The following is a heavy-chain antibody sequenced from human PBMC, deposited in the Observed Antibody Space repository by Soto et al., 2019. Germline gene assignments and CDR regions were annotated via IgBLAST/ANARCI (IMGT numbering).Heavy chain of an antibody. CDR1: GDSISSYY. Sequence: SETLPLTCSVSGDSISSYYWGLIRQPPGKGLEWIGYIYYSGRTDYNPSLKSRVTISLDTSKNHFSLKLNSVTAADTAVYYCARSYCRDGVRCNWFDPWGQGTLVTVSS. J-gene: IGHJ5*02. CDR3: ARSYCRDGVRCNWFDP. V-gene: IGHV4-59*01. CDR2: IYYSGRT. D-gene: IGHD2-8*01.